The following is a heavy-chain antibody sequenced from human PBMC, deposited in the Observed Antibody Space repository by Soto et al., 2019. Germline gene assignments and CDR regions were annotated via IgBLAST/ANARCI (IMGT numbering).Heavy chain of an antibody. CDR2: IYHGGNT. V-gene: IGHV4-39*01. CDR1: GGSISTTNYY. CDR3: ATSPTNRFDP. J-gene: IGHJ5*02. Sequence: QLQLQESGPGLVKPSETLSLTCTVSGGSISTTNYYWAWIRQPPGKGLEWIGSIYHGGNTYYNPSLRSRVTMSLDTSKNQFSLKLSSMTAADTAFYYCATSPTNRFDPWGQGTLVTVSS.